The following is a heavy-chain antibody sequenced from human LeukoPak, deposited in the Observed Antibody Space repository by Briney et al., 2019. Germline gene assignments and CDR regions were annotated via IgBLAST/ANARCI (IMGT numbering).Heavy chain of an antibody. Sequence: SETLSLTCTVSGGSISSYYWSWIRQPAGKGLEWIGRIYTSGSTNYNPSLKSRVTISVDTSKNQFSLKLSSVTAADTAVYYCARSHCSGGSCYSGLFDYWGQGTLVTVSS. J-gene: IGHJ4*02. V-gene: IGHV4-4*07. CDR2: IYTSGST. D-gene: IGHD2-15*01. CDR3: ARSHCSGGSCYSGLFDY. CDR1: GGSISSYY.